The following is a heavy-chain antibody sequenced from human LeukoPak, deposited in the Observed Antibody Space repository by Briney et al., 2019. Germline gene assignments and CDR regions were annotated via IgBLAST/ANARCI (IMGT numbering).Heavy chain of an antibody. V-gene: IGHV3-7*03. D-gene: IGHD3-10*01. Sequence: PGGSLRLSCAASGFTFGRYWMSWARQAPGKGLEWVANIKQDGSENYYVDSVKGRFTISRDNAKNSLYLQMNSLRAEDTAVYYCARYYYGSGNYGKYYFDYWGQGTLVTVSS. CDR1: GFTFGRYW. CDR3: ARYYYGSGNYGKYYFDY. J-gene: IGHJ4*02. CDR2: IKQDGSEN.